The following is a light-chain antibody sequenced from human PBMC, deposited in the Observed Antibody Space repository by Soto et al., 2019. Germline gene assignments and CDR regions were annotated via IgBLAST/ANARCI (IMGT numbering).Light chain of an antibody. CDR1: SSDVGGYNC. Sequence: QSVLTQPASVSGSPGQSVTISCTGTSSDVGGYNCVSWYQQHPGKAPKLLIYEVTNRPSGFSNRFSGSRSGNTASLTISGLQAEDEADYYCSSYTSSGTLVFGTGTKLTV. CDR2: EVT. CDR3: SSYTSSGTLV. J-gene: IGLJ1*01. V-gene: IGLV2-14*01.